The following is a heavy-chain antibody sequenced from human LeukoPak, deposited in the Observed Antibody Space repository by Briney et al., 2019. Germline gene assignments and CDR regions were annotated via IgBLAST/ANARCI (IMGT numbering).Heavy chain of an antibody. CDR3: AKGSGINHYHWIDP. CDR2: ISGGGGST. CDR1: GFTVSSNY. J-gene: IGHJ5*02. V-gene: IGHV3-23*01. D-gene: IGHD1-14*01. Sequence: GGSLRLSCAAFGFTVSSNYMNWVRQAPGKGLEWVSGISGGGGSTYYADSVKGRFTISRDNSKNTLYLQMDSLRAEDTALYYCAKGSGINHYHWIDPWGQGTLVTVSS.